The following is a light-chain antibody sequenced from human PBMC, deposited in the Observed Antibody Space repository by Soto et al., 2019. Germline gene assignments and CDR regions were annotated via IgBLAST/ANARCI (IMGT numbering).Light chain of an antibody. Sequence: DIQMTQSPSTLSASVGDRVTITCRASQTINNWLAWYQQKPGKAPNLLIYHASHFETGVPSRFSGSAYGTEFTLTISSLQPDDFATDYCQHYNSNPWTFGQGTKVEIK. J-gene: IGKJ1*01. CDR2: HAS. V-gene: IGKV1-5*01. CDR1: QTINNW. CDR3: QHYNSNPWT.